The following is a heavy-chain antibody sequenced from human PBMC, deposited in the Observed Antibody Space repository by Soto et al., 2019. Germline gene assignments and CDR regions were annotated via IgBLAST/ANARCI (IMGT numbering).Heavy chain of an antibody. CDR2: IYYRRST. CDR3: ARAAHCGGGTCSSEFDWFAS. CDR1: EGSSDNGTYL. Sequence: NLDLACTVSEGSSDNGTYLWGWIRQHPGKGLEWIGHIYYRRSTYNNPSLKTRCIISLDTTNNQLSLRLSSVTEADTAVYYCARAAHCGGGTCSSEFDWFASWGPGT. D-gene: IGHD2-15*01. J-gene: IGHJ5*01. V-gene: IGHV4-31*03.